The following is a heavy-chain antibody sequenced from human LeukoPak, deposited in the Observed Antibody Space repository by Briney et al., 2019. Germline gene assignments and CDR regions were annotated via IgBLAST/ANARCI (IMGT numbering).Heavy chain of an antibody. CDR3: AKDGHCSTTTCSTAKFDY. D-gene: IGHD2-2*01. J-gene: IGHJ4*02. CDR2: ISGSGGST. V-gene: IGHV3-23*01. CDR1: GISFGEYA. Sequence: GGSLRLSCTTSGISFGEYAMSWVRQAPGKGLEWVSAISGSGGSTYYADSVKGRFTISRDNSKNTLYLQMNSLRAEDTAVYYCAKDGHCSTTTCSTAKFDYWGQGTLVTVSS.